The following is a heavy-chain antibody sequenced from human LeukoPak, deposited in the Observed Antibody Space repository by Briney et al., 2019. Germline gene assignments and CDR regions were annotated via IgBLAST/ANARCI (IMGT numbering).Heavy chain of an antibody. J-gene: IGHJ4*02. CDR1: GYTFTRYY. CDR2: INPNSGGT. D-gene: IGHD5/OR15-5a*01. CDR3: ARKDTVSEGVFDY. V-gene: IGHV1-2*02. Sequence: ASVKVSCKASGYTFTRYYMHWVRQAPGQGLEWMGWINPNSGGTNYAQKFQGRVTMTRNTSISTAYMELSRLRSDDTAVFYCARKDTVSEGVFDYWGQGTLVTVSS.